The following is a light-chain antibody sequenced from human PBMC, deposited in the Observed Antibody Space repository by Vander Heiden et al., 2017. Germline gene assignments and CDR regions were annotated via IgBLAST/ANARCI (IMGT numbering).Light chain of an antibody. CDR3: QQYYGTPFT. V-gene: IGKV4-1*01. Sequence: IVLTQSPDSLAVSLGERATLHCKSSQSVLHSSNNKNFLAWYQQKPGHPPKLLIYWASTRESGVPDRFSGSGSGTDFTLTVSSLQAEDVAVYYCQQYYGTPFTFGPGTKVDIK. J-gene: IGKJ3*01. CDR1: QSVLHSSNNKNF. CDR2: WAS.